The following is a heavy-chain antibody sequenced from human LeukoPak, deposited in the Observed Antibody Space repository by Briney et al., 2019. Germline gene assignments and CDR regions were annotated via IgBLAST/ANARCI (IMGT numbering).Heavy chain of an antibody. J-gene: IGHJ5*02. CDR3: ARDARWTGSNVWGSYRLDWFDP. CDR2: IYYNGST. Sequence: SETLSLTCTVSGGSISSGGYYWSWIRQHPGKGLEWIRYIYYNGSTYYNPSLKSRVTISVDTSKIQFSVKLSSVTAADTAVYYCARDARWTGSNVWGSYRLDWFDPWGPGTLVTVSS. CDR1: GGSISSGGYY. D-gene: IGHD3-16*01. V-gene: IGHV4-31*03.